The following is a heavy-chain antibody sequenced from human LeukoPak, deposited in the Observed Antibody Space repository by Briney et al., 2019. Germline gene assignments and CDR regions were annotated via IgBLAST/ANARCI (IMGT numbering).Heavy chain of an antibody. CDR2: IIPIFGTA. V-gene: IGHV1-69*13. D-gene: IGHD7-27*01. CDR3: ARGPANWGYFDY. J-gene: IGHJ4*02. CDR1: GGTFSSYA. Sequence: SVKVSCKASGGTFSSYATSWVRQAPGQGLEWMGGIIPIFGTANYAQKFQGRVTITADESTSTAYMELSSLRSEDTAVYYCARGPANWGYFDYWGQGTLVTVSS.